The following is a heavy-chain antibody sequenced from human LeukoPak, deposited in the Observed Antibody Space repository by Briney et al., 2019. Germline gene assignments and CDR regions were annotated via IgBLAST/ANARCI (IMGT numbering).Heavy chain of an antibody. CDR3: ARMRSSGWYVFDYYYYYMDV. D-gene: IGHD6-19*01. Sequence: SVKVSCKASGGTFSSYTISWVRQAPGQGLEWMGRIIPILGIANYAQKFQGRVTITADKSTSTAYMELSSLRSEDTAVYYCARMRSSGWYVFDYYYYYMDVWGKGTTVTLSS. CDR1: GGTFSSYT. V-gene: IGHV1-69*02. CDR2: IIPILGIA. J-gene: IGHJ6*03.